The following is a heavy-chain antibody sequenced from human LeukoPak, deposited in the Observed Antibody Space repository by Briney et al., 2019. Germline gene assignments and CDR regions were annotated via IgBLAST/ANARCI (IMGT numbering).Heavy chain of an antibody. Sequence: GGSLRLSCAASGFTFSSNWMHWVRQAPGKGLVWVSRIISNENSATYADSVKGRFTISRDNAKNTVYLQMNNLRVDDTAMYYCVGTIASRGSEYWGQGALVTVSS. D-gene: IGHD6-6*01. V-gene: IGHV3-74*01. CDR1: GFTFSSNW. CDR2: IISNENSA. CDR3: VGTIASRGSEY. J-gene: IGHJ4*02.